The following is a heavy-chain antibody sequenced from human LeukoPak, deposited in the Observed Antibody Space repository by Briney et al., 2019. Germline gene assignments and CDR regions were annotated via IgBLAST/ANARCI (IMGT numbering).Heavy chain of an antibody. D-gene: IGHD4-23*01. Sequence: GASVKVSCKASGYTFTSYGISWVRQAPGQGLEWMGWISAYNGNTNYAQKLQGRVTMTTDTSTSTAYMELRSLRSDDAAVYYCATAIEFFGGNSGFDYWGQGTLVTVSS. CDR1: GYTFTSYG. J-gene: IGHJ4*02. CDR2: ISAYNGNT. CDR3: ATAIEFFGGNSGFDY. V-gene: IGHV1-18*01.